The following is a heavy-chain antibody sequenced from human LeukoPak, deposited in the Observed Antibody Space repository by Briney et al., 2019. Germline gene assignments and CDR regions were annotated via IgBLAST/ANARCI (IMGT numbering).Heavy chain of an antibody. CDR3: AKGSHFWSGYLDY. D-gene: IGHD3-3*02. CDR2: ISGSGGST. Sequence: GGSLRLSCAASGFTFSSYAMSWVRQAPGKGLEWVSVISGSGGSTYYADSVKGRFTISRDNSKNTLYLQMNSLRAEDTAVYYCAKGSHFWSGYLDYWGQGTLVTVSS. V-gene: IGHV3-23*01. CDR1: GFTFSSYA. J-gene: IGHJ4*02.